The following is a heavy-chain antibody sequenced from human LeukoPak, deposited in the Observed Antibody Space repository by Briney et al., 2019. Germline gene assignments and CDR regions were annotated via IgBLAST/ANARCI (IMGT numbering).Heavy chain of an antibody. CDR3: ARIPRRVVDY. V-gene: IGHV3-21*01. J-gene: IGHJ4*02. Sequence: PGGSPRLCCAASGFTFSSYSMNWVRQAPGKGLEWVSSISSSSSYIYYADSVKGRFTISRDNAKNSLYLQMNSLRAEDTAVYYCARIPRRVVDYWGQGTLVTVSS. D-gene: IGHD3-3*01. CDR2: ISSSSSYI. CDR1: GFTFSSYS.